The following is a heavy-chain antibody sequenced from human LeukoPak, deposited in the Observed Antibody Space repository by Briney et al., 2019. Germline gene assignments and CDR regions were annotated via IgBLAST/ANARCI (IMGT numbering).Heavy chain of an antibody. D-gene: IGHD3-9*01. CDR3: ARRSAKRTIPKELMDV. J-gene: IGHJ6*02. Sequence: ASVKVSCKASGYTFTSYDINWVRQATGQGLEWMGWMNPNSGNTGYAQKFQGRVTMTRNTSISTAYMELSSLRSEDTAVYYCARRSAKRTIPKELMDVWGQGTTVTVSS. CDR1: GYTFTSYD. CDR2: MNPNSGNT. V-gene: IGHV1-8*01.